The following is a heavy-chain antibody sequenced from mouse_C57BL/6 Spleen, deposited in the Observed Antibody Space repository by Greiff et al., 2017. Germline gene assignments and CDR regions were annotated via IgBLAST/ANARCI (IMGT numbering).Heavy chain of an antibody. CDR1: GYAFSSSW. Sequence: QVQLQQSGPELVKPGASVKISCKASGYAFSSSWMHWVKQRPGKGLEWIGRIYPGDGDTNYNGKFKGKDTLTADKSSSTAYMQLSSLPSEDSAVYFCARRIYYGSSYAMDYWGQGTSVTVSS. CDR2: IYPGDGDT. J-gene: IGHJ4*01. D-gene: IGHD1-1*01. V-gene: IGHV1-82*01. CDR3: ARRIYYGSSYAMDY.